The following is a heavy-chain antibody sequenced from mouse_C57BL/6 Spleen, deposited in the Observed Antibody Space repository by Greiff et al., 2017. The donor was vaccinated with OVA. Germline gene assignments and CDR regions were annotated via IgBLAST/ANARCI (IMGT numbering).Heavy chain of an antibody. CDR1: GFNIKDYY. Sequence: EVKLMESGAELVRPGASVKLSCTASGFNIKDYYMHWVKQRPEQGLEWIGRIDPEDGDTEYAPKFQGQATMTADTSSNTAYLQLSSLTSEDTAVYYCTTVRVANSNFDYWGQGTTLTVSS. V-gene: IGHV14-1*01. CDR2: IDPEDGDT. J-gene: IGHJ2*01. CDR3: TTVRVANSNFDY. D-gene: IGHD1-1*02.